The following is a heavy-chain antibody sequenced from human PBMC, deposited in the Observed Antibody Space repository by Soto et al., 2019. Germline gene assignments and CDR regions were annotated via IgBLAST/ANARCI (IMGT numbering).Heavy chain of an antibody. J-gene: IGHJ5*02. V-gene: IGHV1-18*04. CDR1: GYTFTSYG. CDR3: ARGAPIVVVPAANWGWFDP. CDR2: VSAYNGNT. Sequence: ASVKVSCKAPGYTFTSYGISWVRQAPGQGLEWMGWVSAYNGNTNYAQKLQGRVTMTTDTSTSTAYMELRSLRSDDTAVYYCARGAPIVVVPAANWGWFDPWGQGTLVTVS. D-gene: IGHD2-2*01.